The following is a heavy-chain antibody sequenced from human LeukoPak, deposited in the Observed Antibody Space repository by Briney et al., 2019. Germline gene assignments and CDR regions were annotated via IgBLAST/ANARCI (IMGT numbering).Heavy chain of an antibody. J-gene: IGHJ4*02. CDR3: AKRSYYDSSGYYFFDY. V-gene: IGHV3-23*01. CDR1: GFTFSSYA. D-gene: IGHD3-22*01. CDR2: ISGSGGST. Sequence: GGSLRLSCAASGFTFSSYAMSWVRQAPGKGLEWVSAISGSGGSTYYADSVKGRFTISRDNSKNTLYLQMNSLRAEDTAVYYCAKRSYYDSSGYYFFDYWGQGTPVTVSS.